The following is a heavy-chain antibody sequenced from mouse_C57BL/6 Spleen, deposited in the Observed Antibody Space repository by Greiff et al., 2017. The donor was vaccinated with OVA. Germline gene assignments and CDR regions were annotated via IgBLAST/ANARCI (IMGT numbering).Heavy chain of an antibody. CDR2: INYDGSST. D-gene: IGHD2-5*01. Sequence: DVMLVESAGGLVQPGSSMKLSCTASGFTFSDYYMAWVRQVPEKGLEWVANINYDGSSTYYLDSLKSRFIISRDNAKNILYLQMSSLKSEDTATYYCARPYSNYGYAMDYWGQGTSVTVSS. V-gene: IGHV5-16*01. J-gene: IGHJ4*01. CDR3: ARPYSNYGYAMDY. CDR1: GFTFSDYY.